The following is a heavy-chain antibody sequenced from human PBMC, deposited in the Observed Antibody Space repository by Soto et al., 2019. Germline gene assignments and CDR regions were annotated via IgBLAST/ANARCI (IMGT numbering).Heavy chain of an antibody. J-gene: IGHJ4*02. V-gene: IGHV3-53*04. CDR3: ASDYGDYYY. CDR2: IYSGGST. D-gene: IGHD4-17*01. CDR1: GFTVSSNY. Sequence: EVQLVESGGGLVQPGGSLRLSCAASGFTVSSNYMSWVRQAPGKGLEWVSVIYSGGSTYYADSVKGRFTISRHNSKSTLYLQRNSLRAEVTAVYYCASDYGDYYYWGQGTLVTVCS.